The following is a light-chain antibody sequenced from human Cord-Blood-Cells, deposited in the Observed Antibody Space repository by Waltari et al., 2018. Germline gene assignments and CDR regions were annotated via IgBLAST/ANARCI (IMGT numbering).Light chain of an antibody. V-gene: IGKV1-39*01. CDR3: QQSYSTPYS. CDR1: QSISSY. Sequence: DIQMRQSPSSLSASVGDRVTITCRASQSISSYLNWYQQKPGKAPKLLIYAASSLQSGVPSRFSGSGSGTDFTLTISSLQPEDFATDYCQQSYSTPYSFGQGTKLEIK. CDR2: AAS. J-gene: IGKJ2*03.